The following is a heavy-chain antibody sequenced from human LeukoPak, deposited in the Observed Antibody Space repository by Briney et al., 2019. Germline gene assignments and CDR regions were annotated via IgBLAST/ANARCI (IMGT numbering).Heavy chain of an antibody. CDR3: ARVVHYYYDSSGLPVGDADGAFDI. J-gene: IGHJ3*02. V-gene: IGHV3-23*01. Sequence: PGGSLRLSCAASGFTFSSYAMSWVRQAPGKGLEWVSAISGSGGSTYYADSVKGRFTISRDNSKNTLYLQMNSLRAEDTAVYYCARVVHYYYDSSGLPVGDADGAFDIWGQGTMVTVSS. CDR1: GFTFSSYA. CDR2: ISGSGGST. D-gene: IGHD3-22*01.